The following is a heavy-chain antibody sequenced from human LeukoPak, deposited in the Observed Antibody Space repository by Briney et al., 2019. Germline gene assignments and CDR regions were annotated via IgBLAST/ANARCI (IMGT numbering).Heavy chain of an antibody. CDR3: ARDGRYCSGGSCYSYNWFDP. V-gene: IGHV1-3*01. CDR1: GYTFTSYA. Sequence: GASVKVSCKASGYTFTSYAMHWVRQAPGQRIEWMGWINAGNGNTKYSQKFQGRVTITRDTSASTAYMELSSLRSEDTAVYYCARDGRYCSGGSCYSYNWFDPWGQGTLVTVSS. CDR2: INAGNGNT. J-gene: IGHJ5*02. D-gene: IGHD2-15*01.